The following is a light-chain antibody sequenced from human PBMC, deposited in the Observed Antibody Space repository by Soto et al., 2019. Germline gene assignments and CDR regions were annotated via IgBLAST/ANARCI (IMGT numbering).Light chain of an antibody. J-gene: IGKJ1*01. CDR2: GAS. CDR3: QHSGSSPWT. CDR1: QSVGSIY. Sequence: IVLTQSAGTLALSPGERATLSCRASQSVGSIYLAWYQQIPGLAPRLLIYGASSRATGIPDRFSGSESGTDFTLTISRLEPEDFAVYYCQHSGSSPWTFGQGTKVDI. V-gene: IGKV3-20*01.